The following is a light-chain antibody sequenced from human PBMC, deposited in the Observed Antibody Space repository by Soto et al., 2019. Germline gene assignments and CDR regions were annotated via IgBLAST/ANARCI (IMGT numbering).Light chain of an antibody. CDR1: QGISSW. V-gene: IGKV1-12*01. J-gene: IGKJ4*01. CDR3: QQGNSLPAT. CDR2: SAS. Sequence: DIQMTQSPSSVSASVGDRVTITCRASQGISSWLAWYQQKPGKAPELLIYSASSLQSGVPSRFSGSGSGKDFTLAISSLQPEDFASYYCQQGNSLPATFGGGTKVEIK.